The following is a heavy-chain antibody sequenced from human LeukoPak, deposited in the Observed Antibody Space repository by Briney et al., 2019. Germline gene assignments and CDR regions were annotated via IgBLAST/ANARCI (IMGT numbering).Heavy chain of an antibody. D-gene: IGHD2/OR15-2a*01. V-gene: IGHV1-2*02. CDR1: GYTFSGNF. J-gene: IGHJ4*02. CDR3: ARTRGSHISMAYLDY. Sequence: ASVKVSCKASGYTFSGNFMHWVRQAPGQGLEWMGWINPNNGDTNYAQKFQGRVTVTRDTSISTAYMELSSPRSDDTAVYYCARTRGSHISMAYLDYWGQGTLVTVSS. CDR2: INPNNGDT.